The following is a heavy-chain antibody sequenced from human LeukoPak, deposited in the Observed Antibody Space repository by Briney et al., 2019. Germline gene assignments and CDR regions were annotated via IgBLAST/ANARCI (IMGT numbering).Heavy chain of an antibody. CDR2: INSDGTT. D-gene: IGHD1-26*01. CDR3: ARSMSGSFDY. J-gene: IGHJ4*02. Sequence: GGSLRPSCAAPGFTFRNNWMHWVRHPRGKGLVWVSRINSDGTTIYADSVKGRFTISRDNAKNTLYLQMNSLRAEDTAVYYCARSMSGSFDYWGQGTLVTVSS. V-gene: IGHV3-74*01. CDR1: GFTFRNNW.